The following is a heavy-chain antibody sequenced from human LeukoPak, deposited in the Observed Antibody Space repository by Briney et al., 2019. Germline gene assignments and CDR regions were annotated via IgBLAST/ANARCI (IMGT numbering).Heavy chain of an antibody. V-gene: IGHV4-39*01. CDR3: ARRRSGGSWTWFDP. J-gene: IGHJ5*02. CDR2: IYYSGST. D-gene: IGHD2-15*01. Sequence: SETLSLTCAVSGGSISSNSYYWGWIRQPPGKGLEWIGSIYYSGSTYYNPSLKSRVTISVDTSKNQFSLKLSSVTAADTAVYYCARRRSGGSWTWFDPWGQGTLVTVSS. CDR1: GGSISSNSYY.